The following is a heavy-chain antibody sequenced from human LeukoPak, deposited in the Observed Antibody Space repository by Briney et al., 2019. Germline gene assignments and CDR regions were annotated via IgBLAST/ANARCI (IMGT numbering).Heavy chain of an antibody. D-gene: IGHD2-15*01. Sequence: ASVKASCKASGYTFTDYYMHWVQQAPGKGLEWMGRVDPEDGETIYAEKFQGRVTITADTSTDTAYMELSSLRSEDTAVYYCANIGCSGGSCYQGYYYYYMDVWGKGTTVTVSS. CDR3: ANIGCSGGSCYQGYYYYYMDV. CDR2: VDPEDGET. V-gene: IGHV1-69-2*01. J-gene: IGHJ6*03. CDR1: GYTFTDYY.